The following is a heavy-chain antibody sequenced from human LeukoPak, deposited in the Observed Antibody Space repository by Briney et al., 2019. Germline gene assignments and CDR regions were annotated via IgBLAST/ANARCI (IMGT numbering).Heavy chain of an antibody. J-gene: IGHJ4*02. CDR2: IYTSGST. CDR3: ARDSGHYDFWSGFYTGPFDY. Sequence: PSETLSLTCTVSGGSISSGSYYWSWIRQPAGKGLEWIGRIYTSGSTNYNPSLKSRVTISVDTSKNQFSLKLSSVTAADTAVYYCARDSGHYDFWSGFYTGPFDYWGQGTLVTVSS. V-gene: IGHV4-61*02. CDR1: GGSISSGSYY. D-gene: IGHD3-3*01.